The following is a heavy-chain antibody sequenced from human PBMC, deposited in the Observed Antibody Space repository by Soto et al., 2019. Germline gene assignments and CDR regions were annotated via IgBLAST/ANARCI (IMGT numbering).Heavy chain of an antibody. V-gene: IGHV4-39*01. Sequence: PSETLSLTCTVSGGSISSSSYYWGWIRQPPGKGLEWIGSIYYSGSTYYNPSLKSRVTISVDTSKNQLSLKLSSVTAADTAVYYCARVGMFYGMDVWGQGTTVTVSS. J-gene: IGHJ6*02. CDR2: IYYSGST. D-gene: IGHD3-10*02. CDR1: GGSISSSSYY. CDR3: ARVGMFYGMDV.